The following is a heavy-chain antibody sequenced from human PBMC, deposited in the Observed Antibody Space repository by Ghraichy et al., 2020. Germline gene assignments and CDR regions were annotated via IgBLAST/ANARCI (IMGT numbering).Heavy chain of an antibody. CDR3: AREVVAATLGDYYYYGMDV. Sequence: SQTLSLTCTVSGGSISSSSYYWGWIRQPPGKGLEWIGSIYYSGSTYYNPSLKSRVTISVDTSKNQFSLKLSSVTAADTAVYYCAREVVAATLGDYYYYGMDVWGQGTTVTVSS. V-gene: IGHV4-39*02. D-gene: IGHD2-15*01. CDR1: GGSISSSSYY. CDR2: IYYSGST. J-gene: IGHJ6*02.